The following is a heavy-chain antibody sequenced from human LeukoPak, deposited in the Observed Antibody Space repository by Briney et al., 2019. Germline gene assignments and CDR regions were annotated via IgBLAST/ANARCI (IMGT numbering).Heavy chain of an antibody. J-gene: IGHJ5*02. V-gene: IGHV3-23*01. CDR1: GFSFSGNA. CDR2: LSDAS. Sequence: GESLRLSCAASGFSFSGNALSWVRLAPGKGLEWVSTLSDASYYADSVRGRFTISGDSSKNTLYLQMDSLTTDDTAMYFCARSRGPGNHWFDPWGQGTLVTVSS. CDR3: ARSRGPGNHWFDP. D-gene: IGHD3-10*01.